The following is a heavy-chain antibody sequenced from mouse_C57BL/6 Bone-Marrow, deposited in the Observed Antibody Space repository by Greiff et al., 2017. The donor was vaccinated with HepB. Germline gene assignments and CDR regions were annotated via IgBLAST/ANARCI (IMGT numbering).Heavy chain of an antibody. J-gene: IGHJ1*03. CDR2: INPSSGYT. CDR3: ARWESPYFDV. CDR1: GYTFTSYW. Sequence: QVQLKESGAELAKPGASVKLSCKASGYTFTSYWMHWVKQRPGQGLEWIGYINPSSGYTKYNQKFKDKATLTADKSSSTAYMQLSSLTYEDSAVYDCARWESPYFDVWGTVTTVTVSS. D-gene: IGHD6-2*01. V-gene: IGHV1-7*01.